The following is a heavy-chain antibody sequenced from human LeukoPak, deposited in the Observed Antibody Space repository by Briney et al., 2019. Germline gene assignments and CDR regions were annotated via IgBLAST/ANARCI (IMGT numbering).Heavy chain of an antibody. D-gene: IGHD1/OR15-1a*01. J-gene: IGHJ4*02. Sequence: SETLSLTCAVYGGSFSGYYWSWIRQPPGKGLEWIGEINHSGGTSYNSSLMSRVTLSVDTSKNQFSLKVRSVTAADTAVYYCARARETIDYWGQGTLVTVSS. CDR3: ARARETIDY. CDR1: GGSFSGYY. V-gene: IGHV4-34*01. CDR2: INHSGGT.